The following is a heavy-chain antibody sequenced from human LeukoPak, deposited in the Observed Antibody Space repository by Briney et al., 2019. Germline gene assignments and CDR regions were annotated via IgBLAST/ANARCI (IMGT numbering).Heavy chain of an antibody. CDR2: INSDGTST. V-gene: IGHV3-74*01. Sequence: QAPESLRRSCAATGFTFTSYWMHWVRQPPGQGLVWVSRINSDGTSTSYADSVKGRFTISRDNAKNMLYLEMNSLRVDDTSVYYCVREAPFDYWGQGPLVTVSS. CDR3: VREAPFDY. D-gene: IGHD6-6*01. CDR1: GFTFTSYW. J-gene: IGHJ4*02.